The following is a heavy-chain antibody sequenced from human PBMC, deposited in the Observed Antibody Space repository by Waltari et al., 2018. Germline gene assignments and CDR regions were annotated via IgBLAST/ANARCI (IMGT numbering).Heavy chain of an antibody. CDR1: GGSISSGSYY. V-gene: IGHV4-61*02. D-gene: IGHD3-3*01. CDR3: ARDSFWSGFTFDY. J-gene: IGHJ4*02. CDR2: IYTSGST. Sequence: QVQLQESGPGLVKPSQTLSLTCTVSGGSISSGSYYWSWIRQPAGKGLEWIGRIYTSGSTNYNPSLKSRVTISVDTSKNQFSLKLSSVTAADTAVYYCARDSFWSGFTFDYWGQGTLVTVSS.